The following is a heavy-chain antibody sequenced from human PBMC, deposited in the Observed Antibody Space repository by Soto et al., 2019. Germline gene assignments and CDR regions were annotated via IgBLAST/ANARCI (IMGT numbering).Heavy chain of an antibody. D-gene: IGHD3-10*01. V-gene: IGHV1-69*12. J-gene: IGHJ4*02. Sequence: QVQLVQSGAEVKKPGSSVKVSCKASGGTLSSYAISWVRQAPGQGLEWMGGNIPIFGTANYAQKFQGRVTITADESTSTAYMKQSSQRTEDTAVYYCARGLRGSGSDYWGQGTLVTVSS. CDR1: GGTLSSYA. CDR3: ARGLRGSGSDY. CDR2: NIPIFGTA.